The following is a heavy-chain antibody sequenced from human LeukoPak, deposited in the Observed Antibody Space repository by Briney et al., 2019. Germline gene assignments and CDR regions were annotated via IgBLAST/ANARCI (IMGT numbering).Heavy chain of an antibody. D-gene: IGHD1-26*01. CDR2: IFYSGST. Sequence: SETLSLTCAVYGGSFSGYYWSWIRQPPGKGLEWLGSIFYSGSTYYNPSLKSRVTISVDTSKTLFSLNLRSVTAADTAVYYCARDGRASGFFDYWGQGTLVTVSS. J-gene: IGHJ4*02. V-gene: IGHV4-34*11. CDR3: ARDGRASGFFDY. CDR1: GGSFSGYY.